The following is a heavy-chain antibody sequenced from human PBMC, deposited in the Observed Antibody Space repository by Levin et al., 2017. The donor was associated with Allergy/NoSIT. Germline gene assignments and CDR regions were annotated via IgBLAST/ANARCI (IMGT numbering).Heavy chain of an antibody. CDR3: AMAPQIYCSSTSCYPRRYGMDV. D-gene: IGHD2-2*01. J-gene: IGHJ6*02. V-gene: IGHV3-74*01. Sequence: GASVKVSCAASGFTFSSYWMHWVRQAPGKGLVWVSRINSDGSSTSYADSVKGRFTISRDNAKNTLYLQMNSLRAEDTAVYYCAMAPQIYCSSTSCYPRRYGMDVWGQGTTVTVSS. CDR1: GFTFSSYW. CDR2: INSDGSST.